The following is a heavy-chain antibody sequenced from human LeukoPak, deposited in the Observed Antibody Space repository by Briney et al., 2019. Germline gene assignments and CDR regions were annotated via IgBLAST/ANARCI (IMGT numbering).Heavy chain of an antibody. V-gene: IGHV4-34*01. J-gene: IGHJ4*02. CDR1: GGSISGYS. CDR3: ARGVDYYGV. CDR2: INHSGGT. D-gene: IGHD3-10*01. Sequence: SETLSPTCAVYGGSISGYSWNWIRQPPVKGLEWIGEINHSGGTNYNPSLKSRVTISVDTSKKQFSLKLSSVTAADTAVYYCARGVDYYGVWGQGTLVTVSS.